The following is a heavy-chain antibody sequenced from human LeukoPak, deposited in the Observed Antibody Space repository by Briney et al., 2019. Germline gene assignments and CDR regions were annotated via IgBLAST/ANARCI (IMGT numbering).Heavy chain of an antibody. Sequence: GASVKVSCKASGGTFSSYAISWVRQAPGQGLEWMGGIIPIFGTANYAQKFQGRVTITADKSTSTAYMELSSLRSEDTAVYYCARSGDMITFGGVIPPRFDIWGQGTMVTVSS. CDR2: IIPIFGTA. CDR1: GGTFSSYA. V-gene: IGHV1-69*06. J-gene: IGHJ3*02. CDR3: ARSGDMITFGGVIPPRFDI. D-gene: IGHD3-16*02.